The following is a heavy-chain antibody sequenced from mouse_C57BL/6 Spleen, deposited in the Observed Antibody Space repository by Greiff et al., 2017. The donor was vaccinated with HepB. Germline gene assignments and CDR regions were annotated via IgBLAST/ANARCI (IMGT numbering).Heavy chain of an antibody. J-gene: IGHJ3*01. D-gene: IGHD4-1*01. CDR3: VSELAWFAY. Sequence: EVQLVESGGGLVQPKGSLELSCAASGFSFNTYAMNWVRQAPGKGLEWVARIRSKSNNYATYYADSVKDRFTISRDDSESMLYLQMNNLKTEDTAMYYCVSELAWFAYWGQGTLVTVSA. CDR2: IRSKSNNYAT. V-gene: IGHV10-1*01. CDR1: GFSFNTYA.